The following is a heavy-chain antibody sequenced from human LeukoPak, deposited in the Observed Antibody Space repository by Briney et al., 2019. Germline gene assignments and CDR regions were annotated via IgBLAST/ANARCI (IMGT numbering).Heavy chain of an antibody. V-gene: IGHV4-30-4*07. CDR2: IYYTGST. CDR1: CASISRSGYS. D-gene: IGHD3-22*01. Sequence: SETLSLTCAVSCASISRSGYSWSWIRQPPGKGLDWFAYIYYTGSTYYNPSLKSRVTISLDTSKNQFSLKLTSVTAADTAVYYCARGGDSSGYEGRFDPWGQGTLVTVSS. J-gene: IGHJ5*02. CDR3: ARGGDSSGYEGRFDP.